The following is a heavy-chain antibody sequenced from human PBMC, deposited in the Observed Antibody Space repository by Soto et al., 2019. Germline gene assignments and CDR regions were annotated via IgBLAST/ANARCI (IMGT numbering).Heavy chain of an antibody. J-gene: IGHJ5*02. CDR3: ARHRVGYRDVES. Sequence: GALRLSCAASGFTLSSYWMSWLRQASGKGLEWVANIEDDGRVINYVDSVKGRFTISRDNAKNSVFLQMNSLRAEDTAVYYCARHRVGYRDVESWGQGTLVTVSS. D-gene: IGHD5-12*01. CDR2: IEDDGRVI. V-gene: IGHV3-7*03. CDR1: GFTLSSYW.